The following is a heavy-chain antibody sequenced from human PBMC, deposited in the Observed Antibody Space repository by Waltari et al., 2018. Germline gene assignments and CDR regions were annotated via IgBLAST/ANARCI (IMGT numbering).Heavy chain of an antibody. Sequence: QVQLQQWGARLLKPSETLSLTCAVSGGSFSGHYWAWIRQAPGKGLEWIGEINHRGNINHNPSLKSRVTISVDTSKSQFSLSLNSVTAADTAVYYCARSSRDGYRLPGIIAYWGQGSLVTVSS. D-gene: IGHD2-21*01. J-gene: IGHJ4*02. V-gene: IGHV4-34*02. CDR1: GGSFSGHY. CDR2: INHRGNI. CDR3: ARSSRDGYRLPGIIAY.